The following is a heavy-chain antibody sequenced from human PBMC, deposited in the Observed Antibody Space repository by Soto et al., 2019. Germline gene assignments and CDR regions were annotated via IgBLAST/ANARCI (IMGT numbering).Heavy chain of an antibody. J-gene: IGHJ6*02. D-gene: IGHD4-17*01. V-gene: IGHV4-59*02. CDR3: AGDRGYGASAEIPSSSGMDA. CDR1: GDSVRSYY. Sequence: QVQLQESGPGLVKPSETLSLTCTVSGDSVRSYYWSWIRQPPGKGLEWIGFISYTGGTYYNPSLRSRVAMSVDTSKNQFALKLSPVIAADTAVYYCAGDRGYGASAEIPSSSGMDAWGQGTTVTVSS. CDR2: ISYTGGT.